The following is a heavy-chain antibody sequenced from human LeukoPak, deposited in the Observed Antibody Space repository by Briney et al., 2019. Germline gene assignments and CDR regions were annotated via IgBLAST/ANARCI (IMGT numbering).Heavy chain of an antibody. V-gene: IGHV3-23*01. J-gene: IGHJ6*02. CDR1: GFTFSSYA. CDR3: AKDGAPDIVVVPAAPYYYYGMDV. Sequence: GGSLRLSCAASGFTFSSYAMSWVRQAPGKGLEWVSAISGSGGSTYYADSVKGRFTISRDNSKNTLYLQMNSLRAEGTAVYYCAKDGAPDIVVVPAAPYYYYGMDVWGQGTTVTVSS. D-gene: IGHD2-2*01. CDR2: ISGSGGST.